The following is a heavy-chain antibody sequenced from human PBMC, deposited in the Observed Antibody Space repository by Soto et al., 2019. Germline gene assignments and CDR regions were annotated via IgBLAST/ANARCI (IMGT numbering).Heavy chain of an antibody. V-gene: IGHV3-30*18. Sequence: GGSLRLSCVASGFTFRTNAMGWVRQAPGKGLEWVAVISYDGSYKYYADSVKGRFTISRDNSKNTLYVQMNTLRAEDTAVYYCAKGGQVVVTARCDYWGPGTLVTVSS. D-gene: IGHD2-21*02. CDR1: GFTFRTNA. J-gene: IGHJ4*02. CDR2: ISYDGSYK. CDR3: AKGGQVVVTARCDY.